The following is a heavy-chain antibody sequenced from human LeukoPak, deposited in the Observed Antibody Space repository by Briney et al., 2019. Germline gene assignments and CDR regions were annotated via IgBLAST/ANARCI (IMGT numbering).Heavy chain of an antibody. CDR1: GYTFTSYG. D-gene: IGHD3-9*01. J-gene: IGHJ4*02. Sequence: GASVKVSCKASGYTFTSYGISWVRQAPGQRLEWMGWINAGNGNTKYPQKFQGRVTITRDTSASIAYMELSSLRSEDTAVYYCARDVAWMYYDILGYWGQGTLVTVSS. V-gene: IGHV1-3*01. CDR3: ARDVAWMYYDILGY. CDR2: INAGNGNT.